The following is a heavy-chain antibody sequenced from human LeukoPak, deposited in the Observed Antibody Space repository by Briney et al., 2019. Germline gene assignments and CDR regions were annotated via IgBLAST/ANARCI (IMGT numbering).Heavy chain of an antibody. J-gene: IGHJ4*02. CDR1: GFTFSSYA. V-gene: IGHV3-66*04. D-gene: IGHD1-26*01. CDR3: ASQYSGSYM. CDR2: IYSGGST. Sequence: GGSLRLSCAASGFTFSSYAMSWVRQAPGKGLEWVSVIYSGGSTYYADSVKGRFTISRDNSKNTLYLQMNSLRAEDTAVYYCASQYSGSYMWGQGTLVTVSS.